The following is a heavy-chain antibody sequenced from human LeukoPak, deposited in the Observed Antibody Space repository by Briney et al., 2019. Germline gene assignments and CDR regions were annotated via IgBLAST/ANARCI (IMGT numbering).Heavy chain of an antibody. Sequence: KPGGSLRLSCAASGFTFSSYSMNWVRQAPGKGLEWVSSISGSSSYIYYADSVKGRFTISRDNAKNSLYLQMNSLRAEDTAVYYCARERFDSSSWGAVDYWGQGTLVTVSS. CDR3: ARERFDSSSWGAVDY. D-gene: IGHD6-6*01. CDR2: ISGSSSYI. V-gene: IGHV3-21*01. CDR1: GFTFSSYS. J-gene: IGHJ4*02.